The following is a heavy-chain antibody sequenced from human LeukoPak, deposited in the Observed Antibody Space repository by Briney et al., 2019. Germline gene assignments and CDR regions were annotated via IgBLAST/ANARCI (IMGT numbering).Heavy chain of an antibody. D-gene: IGHD5-12*01. Sequence: ASVKVSCKASGYTFTGYYMHWVRQAPGQGLEWMGWINPNSGGTNYAQKFQGRGTMTRDTSISTVYMELSRLRSDDTAVYYCAVGVATITGEPNWFDPWGQGTLVTVSS. CDR3: AVGVATITGEPNWFDP. V-gene: IGHV1-2*02. J-gene: IGHJ5*02. CDR1: GYTFTGYY. CDR2: INPNSGGT.